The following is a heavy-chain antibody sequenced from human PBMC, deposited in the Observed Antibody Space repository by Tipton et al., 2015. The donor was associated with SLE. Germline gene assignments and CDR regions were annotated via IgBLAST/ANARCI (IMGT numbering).Heavy chain of an antibody. CDR3: ARAPYYDFWSGSTNYYYMDV. D-gene: IGHD3-3*01. J-gene: IGHJ6*03. CDR2: MNPNSGNT. V-gene: IGHV1-8*03. Sequence: QLVQSGAEVKKPGASVKVSCKASGYTFTSYDINWVRQAAGQGLEWMGWMNPNSGNTGYAQKFQGRVTLTRNTSMSTAYMELSSLRSEDTAVYFCARAPYYDFWSGSTNYYYMDVWGKGTTVTVSS. CDR1: GYTFTSYD.